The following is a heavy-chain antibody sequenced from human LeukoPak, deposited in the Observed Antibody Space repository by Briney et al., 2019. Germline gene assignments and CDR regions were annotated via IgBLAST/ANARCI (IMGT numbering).Heavy chain of an antibody. V-gene: IGHV3-23*01. CDR1: GFTFSTYA. J-gene: IGHJ4*02. CDR3: AKEKMTTTSFDY. D-gene: IGHD5-24*01. CDR2: IGGSGGST. Sequence: GGSLRLSCAASGFTFSTYAMSWVRQAPGKGLEWVSLIGGSGGSTYYADSVKGRFTISRDNSKNTLYLQMHSLRAEDTAVYYCAKEKMTTTSFDYWGQGTLVTVSS.